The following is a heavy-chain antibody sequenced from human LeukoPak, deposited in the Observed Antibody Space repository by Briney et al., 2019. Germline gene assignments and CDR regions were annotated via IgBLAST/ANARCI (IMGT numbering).Heavy chain of an antibody. CDR2: IYYSGST. J-gene: IGHJ3*02. CDR1: GGSISSYY. CDR3: AAEKGDCSSTSCYTHDAFDI. D-gene: IGHD2-2*02. Sequence: SETLSLTCTVSGGSISSYYWSWIRQPPGKGLEWIGYIYYSGSTNYNPSLKSRVTISVDTSKNQFSLKLSSVTAADTAVYYCAAEKGDCSSTSCYTHDAFDIWGQGTMVTVSS. V-gene: IGHV4-59*01.